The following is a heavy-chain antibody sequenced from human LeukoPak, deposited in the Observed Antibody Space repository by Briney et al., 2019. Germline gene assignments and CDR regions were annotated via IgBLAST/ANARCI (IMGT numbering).Heavy chain of an antibody. Sequence: SGGSLRLSCAASGFTFSSYSMNWVRQAPGKGLEWVSSISSSSSTIYYADSVKGRFTISRDNAKNSLYLQMNSLRAEDTAIYYCARTIYTSSWFYFDYWGQGTLVTVSS. J-gene: IGHJ4*02. CDR2: ISSSSSTI. V-gene: IGHV3-48*01. CDR3: ARTIYTSSWFYFDY. D-gene: IGHD6-13*01. CDR1: GFTFSSYS.